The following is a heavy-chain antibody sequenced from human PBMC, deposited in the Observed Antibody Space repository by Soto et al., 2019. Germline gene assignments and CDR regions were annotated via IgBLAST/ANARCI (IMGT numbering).Heavy chain of an antibody. CDR1: GGSISRGDYY. CDR2: IHYGGST. Sequence: QVQLQESGPGLVKPSQTLSLTCTVSGGSISRGDYYWSWIRQPPGKGLEWIGYIHYGGSTYYNPSLKIRVTTSVDTSKNQFSLHLSSVTAADKAVYYCARGRGARYFDYWGQGTLVTVSS. D-gene: IGHD2-15*01. J-gene: IGHJ4*02. CDR3: ARGRGARYFDY. V-gene: IGHV4-30-4*01.